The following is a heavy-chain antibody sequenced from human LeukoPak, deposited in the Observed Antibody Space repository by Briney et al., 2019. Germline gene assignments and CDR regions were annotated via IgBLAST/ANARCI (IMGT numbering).Heavy chain of an antibody. CDR3: ARTRFGELFETQYYFDY. Sequence: SETLSLTCTVSGGSISSYYWSWIRQPPGKGLEWIGYIYYSGSTNYNPSLKSRVTISVDTSKNQFSLKLSSVTAADTAVYYCARTRFGELFETQYYFDYWGQGTLVTVSS. CDR1: GGSISSYY. CDR2: IYYSGST. D-gene: IGHD3-10*01. J-gene: IGHJ4*02. V-gene: IGHV4-59*01.